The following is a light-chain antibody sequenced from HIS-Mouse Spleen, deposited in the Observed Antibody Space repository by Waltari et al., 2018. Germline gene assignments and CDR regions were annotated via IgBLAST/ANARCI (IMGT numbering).Light chain of an antibody. CDR1: QSISSY. CDR3: EQSYSTPFT. V-gene: IGKV1-39*01. J-gene: IGKJ3*01. CDR2: AAS. Sequence: ITCRASQSISSYLNWYQQKPGKAPKLLIYAASSLQSGVPSRFSGSGSGTDFTLTISSLQPEDFATYYCEQSYSTPFTFGPGTKVDIK.